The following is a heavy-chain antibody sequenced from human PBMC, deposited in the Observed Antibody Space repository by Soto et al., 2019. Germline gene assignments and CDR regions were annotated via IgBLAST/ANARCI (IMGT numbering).Heavy chain of an antibody. CDR1: GITLSHFW. CDR2: INNDGSGT. V-gene: IGHV3-74*01. J-gene: IGHJ4*02. Sequence: EVQLVQSGGGSVQPGGSLRLSCPASGITLSHFWMHWVRQAPGKGLVWVSRINNDGSGTRYADFAKGRFTISRDDAKNTLYLQMNSRRGEGTALYYCTAAFEYWGRGTLVTVSS. CDR3: TAAFEY. D-gene: IGHD6-25*01.